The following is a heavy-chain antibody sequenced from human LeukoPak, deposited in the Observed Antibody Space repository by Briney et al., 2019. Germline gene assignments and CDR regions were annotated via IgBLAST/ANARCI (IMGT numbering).Heavy chain of an antibody. D-gene: IGHD6-13*01. J-gene: IGHJ6*03. CDR2: INYSGST. Sequence: PSETLSLTCTVPGGSISSYYWSWIRQPPGKGLEWIGYINYSGSTNYNPSLKSRVTISVDTSKNQFSLKLSSVTAADTAVYYCARHYSSSWYYYYYMDVWGKGTTVTVSS. CDR1: GGSISSYY. V-gene: IGHV4-59*01. CDR3: ARHYSSSWYYYYYMDV.